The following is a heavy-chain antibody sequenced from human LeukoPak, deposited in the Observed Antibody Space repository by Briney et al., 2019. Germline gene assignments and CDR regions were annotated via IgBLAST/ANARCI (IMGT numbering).Heavy chain of an antibody. J-gene: IGHJ4*02. CDR1: GGSISSGSYY. V-gene: IGHV4-61*02. CDR2: IYTSGST. CDR3: ASGLRYFDLYY. Sequence: PSQTLSLTCTVSGGSISSGSYYWSWIRQPAGKGLEWIGRIYTSGSTNYNPSLKSRATIAVDTSKNQFSLELSSVTAADTAVYYCASGLRYFDLYYWGQGTLVTVSS. D-gene: IGHD3-9*01.